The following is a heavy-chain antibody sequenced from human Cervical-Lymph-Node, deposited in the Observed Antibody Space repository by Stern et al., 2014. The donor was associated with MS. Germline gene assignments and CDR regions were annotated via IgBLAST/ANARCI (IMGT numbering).Heavy chain of an antibody. CDR1: GYTFTGYD. CDR3: ARVGTTGTTSLDY. Sequence: VHLVQSGAEVKKPGASVKVSCKASGYTFTGYDMHWVRQAPGQGLEWMGRINPNSGGTNYAQKFQGRVTMTRDTSISTAYMELSRLRSDDTAVYYCARVGTTGTTSLDYWGQGTLVTVSP. V-gene: IGHV1-2*06. D-gene: IGHD1-1*01. CDR2: INPNSGGT. J-gene: IGHJ4*02.